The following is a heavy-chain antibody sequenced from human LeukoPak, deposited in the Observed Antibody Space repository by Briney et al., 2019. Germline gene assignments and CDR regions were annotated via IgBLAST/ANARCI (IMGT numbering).Heavy chain of an antibody. D-gene: IGHD2-2*01. J-gene: IGHJ5*02. CDR1: GFTFSSYS. CDR2: ISSSSSYI. CDR3: ARDSIVVVPAAQFDP. V-gene: IGHV3-21*01. Sequence: PGGSLRLSCAASGFTFSSYSMSWVRQAPGKGLEWVSSISSSSSYIYYADSVKGRFTISRDNAKNSLYLQMNSLRAEDTAVYYCARDSIVVVPAAQFDPWGQGTLVTVSS.